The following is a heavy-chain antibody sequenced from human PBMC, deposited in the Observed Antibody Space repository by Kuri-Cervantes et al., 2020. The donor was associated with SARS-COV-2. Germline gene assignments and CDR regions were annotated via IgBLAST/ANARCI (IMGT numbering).Heavy chain of an antibody. CDR2: IYHSGST. Sequence: LRLSCTVSGGSISSGGYYWSWIRQPPGKGLEWIGYIYHSGSTYYNPSLKSRVTISVDRSKNQFSLKLSSVTAADTAVYYCARGGHPGSYYYYCMDVWGKGTTVTVSS. CDR3: ARGGHPGSYYYYCMDV. CDR1: GGSISSGGYY. V-gene: IGHV4-30-2*01. J-gene: IGHJ6*03.